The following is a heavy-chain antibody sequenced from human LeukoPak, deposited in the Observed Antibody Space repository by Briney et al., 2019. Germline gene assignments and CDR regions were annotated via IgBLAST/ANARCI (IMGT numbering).Heavy chain of an antibody. D-gene: IGHD2-2*03. CDR1: GFTVSSNY. Sequence: GGSLRLSSAASGFTVSSNYMSWVRQAPGKGLEWVSVIYSGGSTYYADSVKGRFTISRDNAQRSLYLQMNSLRVEDTAVYYCARVFGYCSSSACYAASDLWGQGTTVTVSS. J-gene: IGHJ3*01. V-gene: IGHV3-53*01. CDR2: IYSGGST. CDR3: ARVFGYCSSSACYAASDL.